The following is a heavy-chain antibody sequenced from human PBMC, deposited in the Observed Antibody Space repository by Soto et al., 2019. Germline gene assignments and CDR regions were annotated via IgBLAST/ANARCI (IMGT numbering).Heavy chain of an antibody. Sequence: SVKVSCKASGGTFGSDAITWVRQAPGQGLEWVGRIIPIFGTTNYAQNLQGRVTISADKSTLTSYMELHSLTSDDTALYYCARDRTDSGYYTNWLDPWAREPRSPSPQ. CDR3: ARDRTDSGYYTNWLDP. D-gene: IGHD3-22*01. CDR1: GGTFGSDA. V-gene: IGHV1-69*06. J-gene: IGHJ5*02. CDR2: IIPIFGTT.